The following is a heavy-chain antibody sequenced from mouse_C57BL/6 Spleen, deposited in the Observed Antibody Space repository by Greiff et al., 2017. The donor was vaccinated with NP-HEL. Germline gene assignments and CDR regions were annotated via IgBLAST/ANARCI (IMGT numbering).Heavy chain of an antibody. V-gene: IGHV1-53*01. CDR1: GYTFTSYW. CDR3: ANYYGSSYDWYFDV. J-gene: IGHJ1*03. CDR2: INPSNGGT. Sequence: VQLQQPGTELVKPGASVKLSCKASGYTFTSYWMHWVKQRPGQGLEWIGNINPSNGGTNYNEKFKSKATLTVDKSSSTAYMQLSSLTSEDSAVYYWANYYGSSYDWYFDVGGTGTTVTVSS. D-gene: IGHD1-1*01.